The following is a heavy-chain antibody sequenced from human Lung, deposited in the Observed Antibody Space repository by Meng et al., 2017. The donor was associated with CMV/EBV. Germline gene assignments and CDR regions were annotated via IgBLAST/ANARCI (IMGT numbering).Heavy chain of an antibody. CDR3: ARGKSSGLITPLRGGSRPLDP. CDR2: INHSGST. V-gene: IGHV4-34*01. D-gene: IGHD3-10*01. J-gene: IGHJ5*02. CDR1: GGSFSGYY. Sequence: LXCAVYGGSFSGYYWSWIRQPPGKGLEWIGEINHSGSTNYNPSLKSRVTISVDTSKNQFSLKLSSVTAADTAVYYCARGKSSGLITPLRGGSRPLDPXGQGXLVTVSS.